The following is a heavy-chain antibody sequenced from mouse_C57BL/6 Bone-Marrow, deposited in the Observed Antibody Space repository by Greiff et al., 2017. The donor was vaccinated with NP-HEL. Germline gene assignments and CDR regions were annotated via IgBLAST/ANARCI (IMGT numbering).Heavy chain of an antibody. J-gene: IGHJ2*01. D-gene: IGHD2-4*01. V-gene: IGHV2-2*01. CDR3: ARGITTEYFDY. CDR1: GFSLTSYG. Sequence: VKLVESGPGLVQPSQSLSITCTVSGFSLTSYGVHWVRQSPGKGLEWLGVIWSGGSTDYNAAFISRLSISKDNSKSQVFFKMNSLQADDTAIYYCARGITTEYFDYWGQGTTLTVSS. CDR2: IWSGGST.